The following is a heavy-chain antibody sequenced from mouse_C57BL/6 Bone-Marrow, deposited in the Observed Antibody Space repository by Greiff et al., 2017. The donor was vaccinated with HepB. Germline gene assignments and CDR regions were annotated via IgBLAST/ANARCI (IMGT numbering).Heavy chain of an antibody. CDR3: ARLGRFMDY. D-gene: IGHD4-1*01. CDR1: GFTFSSYT. V-gene: IGHV5-9*01. CDR2: ISGGGGNT. J-gene: IGHJ4*01. Sequence: DVKLVESGGGLVKPGGSLKLSCAASGFTFSSYTMSWVRQTPEKRLEWVATISGGGGNTYYPDSVKGRFTISRDNAKNTLYLQMSSLRSEDTALYYCARLGRFMDYWGQGTSVTVSS.